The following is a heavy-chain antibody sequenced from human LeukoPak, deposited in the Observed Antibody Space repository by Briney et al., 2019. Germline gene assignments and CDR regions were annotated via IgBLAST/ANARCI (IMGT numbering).Heavy chain of an antibody. J-gene: IGHJ6*03. CDR2: ISAYNGNT. D-gene: IGHD3-3*01. CDR3: AREGVVINPTYYYSYYMDV. CDR1: GYTFTNYG. Sequence: ASVTVSCKASGYTFTNYGISWVRQAPGQGPEWMGWISAYNGNTNFAQKLQGRVTMTTDTSTSTAYMELRSLRSDDTAVYYCAREGVVINPTYYYSYYMDVWGKGTTVTVSS. V-gene: IGHV1-18*01.